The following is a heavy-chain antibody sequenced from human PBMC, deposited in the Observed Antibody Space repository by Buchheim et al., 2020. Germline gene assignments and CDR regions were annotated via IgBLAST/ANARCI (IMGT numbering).Heavy chain of an antibody. D-gene: IGHD3-16*01. Sequence: QVQLVESGGGVVQPGRSLRLSCAASGFTFSSYGMHWVRQAPGKGLEWVAVISYDGSNKYYADSVKGRFNISRDNSKTTLYLQMNSLRAEDTAVYYCAKVRGGYYYYGMDVWGQGTT. J-gene: IGHJ6*02. CDR1: GFTFSSYG. CDR2: ISYDGSNK. V-gene: IGHV3-30*18. CDR3: AKVRGGYYYYGMDV.